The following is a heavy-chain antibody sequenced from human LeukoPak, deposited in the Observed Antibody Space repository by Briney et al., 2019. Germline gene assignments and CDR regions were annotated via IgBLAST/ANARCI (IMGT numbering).Heavy chain of an antibody. CDR2: ISSSSSYI. CDR1: GFTFSSYS. J-gene: IGHJ4*02. D-gene: IGHD2-21*01. Sequence: GGSLRLSCAASGFTFSSYSMNWVGQAPGKGLEWDSSISSSSSYIYYADSVKGRFTISRDNAKNSLYLQMNSLRAEDTAVYYCARDFVVATDYWGQGTLVTVSS. V-gene: IGHV3-21*01. CDR3: ARDFVVATDY.